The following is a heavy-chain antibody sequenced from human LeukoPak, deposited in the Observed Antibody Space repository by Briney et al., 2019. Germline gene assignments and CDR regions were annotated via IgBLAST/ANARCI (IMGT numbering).Heavy chain of an antibody. CDR3: AREMDSYGSLYFDY. J-gene: IGHJ4*02. CDR1: GFTFSSYA. Sequence: PGGSLRLSCAASGFTFSSYAMHWVRQAPGKGLEWVAVISYDGSNKYYADSVKGRFAISRDNFKNTLYLQMNSLRAEDTAVYYCAREMDSYGSLYFDYWGQGTLVTVSS. D-gene: IGHD5-18*01. CDR2: ISYDGSNK. V-gene: IGHV3-30*09.